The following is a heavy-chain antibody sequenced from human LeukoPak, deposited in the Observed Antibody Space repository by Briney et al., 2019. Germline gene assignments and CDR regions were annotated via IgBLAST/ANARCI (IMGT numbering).Heavy chain of an antibody. V-gene: IGHV3-23*01. J-gene: IGHJ4*02. CDR3: AKGGEYYYDSSFDY. CDR2: IRHSGVDS. D-gene: IGHD3-22*01. CDR1: GFIFSDYT. Sequence: GGSLRLSCAASGFIFSDYTMSWVRHLPGKGLEWVSGIRHSGVDSSYADSVKGRFTISRDNAKNSLYLQMNSLRAEDTALYYCAKGGEYYYDSSFDYWGQGTLVTVSS.